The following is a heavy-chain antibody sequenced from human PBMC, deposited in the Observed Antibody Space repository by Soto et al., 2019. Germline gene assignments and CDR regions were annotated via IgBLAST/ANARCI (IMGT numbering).Heavy chain of an antibody. V-gene: IGHV4-30-4*01. CDR1: GGSISSGDYY. CDR2: IYHSGST. CDR3: ARECPSGAGPDP. J-gene: IGHJ5*02. Sequence: QVQLQESGPGLVKPSQTLSLTCTVSGGSISSGDYYWSWIRQPPGKGLEWIGYIYHSGSTYYNPSLKSRVSTSVTSSQNQSSLKLSSVTAAATAMYHSARECPSGAGPDPWGQGTLVTVSS.